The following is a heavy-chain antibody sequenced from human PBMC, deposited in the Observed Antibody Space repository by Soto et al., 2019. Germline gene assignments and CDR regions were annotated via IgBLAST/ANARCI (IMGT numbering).Heavy chain of an antibody. CDR1: GFTFSTYS. Sequence: GGSLRLSCAASGFTFSTYSMNWVRQAPGKGLEWVSYISSGSSTIYYADSVKGRFTISRDNAKNSLYLQMNSLGAEDTAVYYCARALHGDVVRSAFDIWGQGTMVTVSS. CDR3: ARALHGDVVRSAFDI. D-gene: IGHD4-17*01. J-gene: IGHJ3*02. V-gene: IGHV3-48*01. CDR2: ISSGSSTI.